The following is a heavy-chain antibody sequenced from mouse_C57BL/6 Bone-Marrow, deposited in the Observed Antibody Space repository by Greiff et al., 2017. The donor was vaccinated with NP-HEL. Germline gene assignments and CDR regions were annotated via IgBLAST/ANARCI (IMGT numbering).Heavy chain of an antibody. V-gene: IGHV1-72*01. D-gene: IGHD2-3*01. Sequence: QVQLKQPGAELVKPGASVKLSCKASGYTFTSYWMHWVKQRPGRGLEWIGRIDPNSGGTKYNEKFKSKATLTVDKPSSTAYMQLSSLTSEDSAVYYCARSSDGYYWYFDVWGTGTTVTVSS. CDR1: GYTFTSYW. CDR2: IDPNSGGT. J-gene: IGHJ1*03. CDR3: ARSSDGYYWYFDV.